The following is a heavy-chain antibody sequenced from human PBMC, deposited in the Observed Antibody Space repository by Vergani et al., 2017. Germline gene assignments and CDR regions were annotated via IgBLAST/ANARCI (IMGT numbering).Heavy chain of an antibody. V-gene: IGHV4-59*01. CDR2: MYHSGST. CDR1: GGSMSGYY. D-gene: IGHD3-10*01. CDR3: GRVADFNGLGSRLLDL. Sequence: QVRLQESGPGLVKPSETLSLTCSVSGGSMSGYYWSWIRQPPGKELGWIGYMYHSGSTNYNPSLETRVTISGDTSKNQFSLKLNSVTAADTAVYYCGRVADFNGLGSRLLDLWGQGILVTVSS. J-gene: IGHJ5*02.